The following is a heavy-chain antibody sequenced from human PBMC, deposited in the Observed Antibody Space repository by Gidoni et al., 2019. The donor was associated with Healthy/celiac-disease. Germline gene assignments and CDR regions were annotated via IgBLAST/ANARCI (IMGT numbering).Heavy chain of an antibody. J-gene: IGHJ4*02. V-gene: IGHV1-2*02. Sequence: QVQLVQSGSEVKKPGPSVKVSCKASGYTFTGYYMHWVRTAPGQGLEWMGWINPNSGGTNYAQKFQGRVTMTRETSISTAYMELSRLRSDDTAVYYCARAQWLVPPFDYWGQGTLVTVSS. CDR2: INPNSGGT. D-gene: IGHD6-19*01. CDR1: GYTFTGYY. CDR3: ARAQWLVPPFDY.